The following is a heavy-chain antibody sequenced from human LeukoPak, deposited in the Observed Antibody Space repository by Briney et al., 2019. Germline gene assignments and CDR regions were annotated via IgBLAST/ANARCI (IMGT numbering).Heavy chain of an antibody. Sequence: GGSLRLSCAASGFTFSSYAMSWVRQAPGKGLEWVSGISGSGGSTYYADSVKGRFTISRDGSKNTLYLQMNSLRAEDTAVYYCAKCSGGYSGYDDYWGQGTLVTVSS. V-gene: IGHV3-23*01. CDR1: GFTFSSYA. D-gene: IGHD5-12*01. CDR3: AKCSGGYSGYDDY. J-gene: IGHJ4*02. CDR2: ISGSGGST.